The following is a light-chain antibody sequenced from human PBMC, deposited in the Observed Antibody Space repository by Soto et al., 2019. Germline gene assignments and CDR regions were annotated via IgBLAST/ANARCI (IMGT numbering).Light chain of an antibody. Sequence: VLTQPASLSGSPGQSITISCTGTSSDIGAYDYVSWFQQHPGKAPKLMISEVNNRPSGVSNRFSGSKSGNTAYLTIAGVQVEDEAEYLCKSYVGRNTYVFGSGNQV. J-gene: IGLJ1*01. V-gene: IGLV2-14*01. CDR3: KSYVGRNTYV. CDR1: SSDIGAYDY. CDR2: EVN.